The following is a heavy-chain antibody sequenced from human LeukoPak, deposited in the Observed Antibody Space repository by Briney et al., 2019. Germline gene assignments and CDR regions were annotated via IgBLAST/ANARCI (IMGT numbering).Heavy chain of an antibody. CDR2: ISYDGSNK. Sequence: PGRSLRFSCAASGFTFSSYGMHWVRQAPGKGLEWVEVISYDGSNKYYADSVKGRFTISRDNSKNTLYLQMNSLRAEDTAVYYCAKDQIPPYYSSSWYGGNNWFDPWGQGTLVTVSS. V-gene: IGHV3-30*18. CDR1: GFTFSSYG. D-gene: IGHD6-13*01. CDR3: AKDQIPPYYSSSWYGGNNWFDP. J-gene: IGHJ5*02.